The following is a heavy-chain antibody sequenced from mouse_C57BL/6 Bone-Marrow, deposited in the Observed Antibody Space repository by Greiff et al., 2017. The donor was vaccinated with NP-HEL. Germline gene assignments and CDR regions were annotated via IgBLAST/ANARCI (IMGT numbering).Heavy chain of an antibody. Sequence: EVQRVESGGGLVKPGGSLKLSCAASGFTFSSYAMSWVRQTPEKRLEWVATISDGGSYTYYPDNVKGRFTISRDNAKNNLYLQMSHLKSEDTAMYYCARADYGSSLFDYWGQGTTLTVSS. CDR1: GFTFSSYA. J-gene: IGHJ2*01. CDR2: ISDGGSYT. CDR3: ARADYGSSLFDY. D-gene: IGHD1-1*01. V-gene: IGHV5-4*01.